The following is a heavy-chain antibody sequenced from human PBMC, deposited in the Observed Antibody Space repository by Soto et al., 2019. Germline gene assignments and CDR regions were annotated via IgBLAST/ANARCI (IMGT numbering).Heavy chain of an antibody. V-gene: IGHV1-3*01. Sequence: QVQLVQSGAEVKKPGASLQVSCKASGYTFTTYALHWVRQAPGQRLEWMGWTHPGNGDTRYSQKFQGRVTISKDTSASTAYMELSSLRSEDTAVYYCARDNNGGQGAFDLWGRGTMVTVSS. J-gene: IGHJ3*01. CDR1: GYTFTTYA. D-gene: IGHD3-16*01. CDR3: ARDNNGGQGAFDL. CDR2: THPGNGDT.